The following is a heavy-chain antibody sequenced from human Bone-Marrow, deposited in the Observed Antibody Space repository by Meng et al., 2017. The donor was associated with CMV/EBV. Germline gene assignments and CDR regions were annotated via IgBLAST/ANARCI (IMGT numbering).Heavy chain of an antibody. CDR3: ARDNNWGPDY. Sequence: SVKVSCKASGYTFTAHYFHWVRQAPGQGLEWMGWIHPHRGDTNYAQQFQGRVTLTRDTSINAGYMELTRLTSDDTAVYYCARDNNWGPDYWGQGTLVTVSS. D-gene: IGHD7-27*01. V-gene: IGHV1-2*02. CDR2: IHPHRGDT. J-gene: IGHJ4*02. CDR1: GYTFTAHY.